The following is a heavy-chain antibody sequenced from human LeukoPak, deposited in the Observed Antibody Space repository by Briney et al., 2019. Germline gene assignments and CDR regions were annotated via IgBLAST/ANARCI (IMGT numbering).Heavy chain of an antibody. CDR1: GGSISSSSYY. D-gene: IGHD1-26*01. V-gene: IGHV4-39*07. J-gene: IGHJ4*02. CDR2: IHYSGST. Sequence: SETLSLTCTVSGGSISSSSYYWGWIRQPPGKGLEWIGSIHYSGSTYYNPSLKSRVTISVDTSKNQFSLKLSSVTAADTAVYYCARVNSGSYQYYFDYWGQGTLVTVSS. CDR3: ARVNSGSYQYYFDY.